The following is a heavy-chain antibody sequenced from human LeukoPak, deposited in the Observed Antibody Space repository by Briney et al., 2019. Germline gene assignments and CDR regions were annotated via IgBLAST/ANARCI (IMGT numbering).Heavy chain of an antibody. D-gene: IGHD1-14*01. Sequence: PSETLSLTCTVSGGSITSGGYFWSWIRQPPGKGLEWIGEIHHSGSTNYNPSLKSRVTISVDKSKNQFSLQLSSVTAADAAVYHCARHAGFSLDYWGQGTLVTVSS. CDR3: ARHAGFSLDY. CDR2: IHHSGST. J-gene: IGHJ4*02. CDR1: GGSITSGGYF. V-gene: IGHV4-39*07.